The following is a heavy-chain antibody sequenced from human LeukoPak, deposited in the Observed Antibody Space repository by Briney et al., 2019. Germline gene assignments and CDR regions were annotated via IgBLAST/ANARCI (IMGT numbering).Heavy chain of an antibody. CDR1: GGSISSYY. CDR3: ARGLYYDILTGLLEGWFDP. J-gene: IGHJ5*02. V-gene: IGHV4-4*07. CDR2: IYTGGST. D-gene: IGHD3-9*01. Sequence: SETLSLTCTVSGGSISSYYWSWIRQPPGKGLEWIGRIYTGGSTNYNPSLKSRVTMSVDTSKNQFSLKLSSVTAADTAVYYCARGLYYDILTGLLEGWFDPWGQGTLVTVSS.